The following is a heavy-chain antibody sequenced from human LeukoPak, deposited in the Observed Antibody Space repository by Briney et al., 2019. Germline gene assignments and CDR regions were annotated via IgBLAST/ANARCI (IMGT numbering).Heavy chain of an antibody. J-gene: IGHJ4*02. CDR2: ISGSGGST. D-gene: IGHD3-10*01. CDR3: VRTMVRGVISYYFDY. V-gene: IGHV3-23*01. Sequence: QPGGSLRLSCAASGFTFSSYAMSWVRQAPGKGLEWVSAISGSGGSTYYADSVKGRFTISRDNSKNTLYLQMNRLRAEDTAVYYCVRTMVRGVISYYFDYWGQGTLVTVSS. CDR1: GFTFSSYA.